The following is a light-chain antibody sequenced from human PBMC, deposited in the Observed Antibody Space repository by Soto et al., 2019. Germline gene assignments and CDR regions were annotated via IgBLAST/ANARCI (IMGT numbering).Light chain of an antibody. CDR2: GAS. J-gene: IGKJ1*01. Sequence: EIVLTQSPGTLSLSTGERATLSCRASQSVSSSYLAWYQQNRGRAPRLLIYGASSRAPGIPDRFGGSGSGTDFTLTISILEPEDFAVYYCHQYGSSRWTFGQGTKVDIK. V-gene: IGKV3-20*01. CDR3: HQYGSSRWT. CDR1: QSVSSSY.